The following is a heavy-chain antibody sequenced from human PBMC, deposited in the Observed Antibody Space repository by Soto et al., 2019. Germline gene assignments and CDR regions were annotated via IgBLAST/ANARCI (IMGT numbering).Heavy chain of an antibody. D-gene: IGHD6-13*01. CDR2: IDPSDSYT. Sequence: PGESLKISCKGSGYSFTSYWISWVRQMPGKGLEWMGRIDPSDSYTNYSPSFQGHVTISADKSISTAYLQWSSLKASDTAMYHCARLGYSSSWSPYYYYYGMDVWGQGTTVTVSS. V-gene: IGHV5-10-1*01. CDR1: GYSFTSYW. J-gene: IGHJ6*02. CDR3: ARLGYSSSWSPYYYYYGMDV.